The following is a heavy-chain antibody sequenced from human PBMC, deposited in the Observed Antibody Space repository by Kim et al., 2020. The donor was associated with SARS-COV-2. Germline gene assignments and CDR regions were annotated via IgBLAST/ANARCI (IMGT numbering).Heavy chain of an antibody. V-gene: IGHV1-18*01. Sequence: YAQKLQGRVTMTTDTSTSTAYMELRSLRSDDTAVYYCAREAMVRGDPLDYWGQGTLVTVSS. J-gene: IGHJ4*02. CDR3: AREAMVRGDPLDY. D-gene: IGHD3-10*01.